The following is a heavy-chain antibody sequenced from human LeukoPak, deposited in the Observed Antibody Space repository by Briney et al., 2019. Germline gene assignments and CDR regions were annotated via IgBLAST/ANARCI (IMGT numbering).Heavy chain of an antibody. CDR2: ISAYNGDT. J-gene: IGHJ4*02. D-gene: IGHD1-26*01. CDR3: ARVLVVGAPYDY. V-gene: IGHV1-18*01. Sequence: GASVKVSCKASGYTFSTYGISWVRQAPGQGLEWMGWISAYNGDTIRAQKLQGRVTMTTDTSTSTASMELRSLTSDDTAVYCCARVLVVGAPYDYWGQGTLVTVSS. CDR1: GYTFSTYG.